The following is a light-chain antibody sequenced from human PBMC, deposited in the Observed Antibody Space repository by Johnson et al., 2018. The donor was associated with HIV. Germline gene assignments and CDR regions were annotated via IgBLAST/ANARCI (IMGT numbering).Light chain of an antibody. CDR3: ATWDTSLSVGGG. CDR1: SSNIGNNY. Sequence: QSVLTQPPSVSAAPGQKVTISCSGSSSNIGNNYVSWYQQLPGTAPKLLIYDNNKRPSGIPDRFSGSKSGTSATLGITGLQTGDEADYYCATWDTSLSVGGGFGTGTKVTVL. J-gene: IGLJ1*01. CDR2: DNN. V-gene: IGLV1-51*01.